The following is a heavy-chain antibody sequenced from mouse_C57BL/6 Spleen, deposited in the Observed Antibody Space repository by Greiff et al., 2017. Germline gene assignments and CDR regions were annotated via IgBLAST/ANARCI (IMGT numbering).Heavy chain of an antibody. Sequence: VQLQQSRAELVKPGASVKISCKASGYAFSSYWMNWVKQRPGKGLEWIGQIYPGDGDTNYNGKFKGKATLTADKSSSTAYMQLSSLTSEDSAVYFCARDGYHYYAMDYWGQGTSVTVSS. D-gene: IGHD2-3*01. CDR2: IYPGDGDT. CDR1: GYAFSSYW. V-gene: IGHV1-80*01. CDR3: ARDGYHYYAMDY. J-gene: IGHJ4*01.